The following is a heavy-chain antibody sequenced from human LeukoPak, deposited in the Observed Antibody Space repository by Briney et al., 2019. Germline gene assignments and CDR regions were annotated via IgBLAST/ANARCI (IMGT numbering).Heavy chain of an antibody. J-gene: IGHJ4*02. D-gene: IGHD3-16*01. CDR3: ARFAEMLTGFDY. V-gene: IGHV3-21*01. Sequence: GGSLRLSCAASGFTFSSYTMHWVRQAPGKGLEWVSSISSGSSYIYYADSVKGRFTISRDDAKNSLYLQMNSLRAEDTAVYYCARFAEMLTGFDYWGQGTLVTVSS. CDR1: GFTFSSYT. CDR2: ISSGSSYI.